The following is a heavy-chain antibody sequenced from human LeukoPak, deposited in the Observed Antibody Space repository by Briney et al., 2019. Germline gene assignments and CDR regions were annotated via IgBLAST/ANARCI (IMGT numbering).Heavy chain of an antibody. CDR3: ATDRQQLVLGHYYYYGMDV. Sequence: ASVKVSCKVSGYTLTELSMHWVRQAPGEGLEWMGGFDPEDGETIYAQKFQGRVTMTEDTSTDTAYMELSSLRSEDTAVYYCATDRQQLVLGHYYYYGMDVWGQGTTVTVSS. D-gene: IGHD6-13*01. CDR2: FDPEDGET. CDR1: GYTLTELS. J-gene: IGHJ6*02. V-gene: IGHV1-24*01.